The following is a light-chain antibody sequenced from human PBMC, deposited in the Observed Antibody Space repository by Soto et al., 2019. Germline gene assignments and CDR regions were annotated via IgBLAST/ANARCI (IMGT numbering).Light chain of an antibody. CDR1: QTIRSNY. J-gene: IGKJ1*01. Sequence: ETVLTQSPGTLSLSPGERATLSCRASQTIRSNYLAWYRQTPGQAPRLLIYGASNRATGIADRFSGSGSGTDFTLSIIRLEPEDFALYYCQQYGSSPWTFGQGTKVEIK. CDR2: GAS. CDR3: QQYGSSPWT. V-gene: IGKV3-20*01.